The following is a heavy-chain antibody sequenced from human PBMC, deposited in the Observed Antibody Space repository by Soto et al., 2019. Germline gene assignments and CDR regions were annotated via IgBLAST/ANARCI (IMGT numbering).Heavy chain of an antibody. CDR1: GFTFSNAW. Sequence: EVQLVESGGGLVKPGGSLRLSCAASGFTFSNAWMNWVRQAPGKGLEWVGRIKSKTDGGTTDYAAPVKGRFTISRDDSKNTLYLQMNSLKTEDTAVYYCTTDLVISGWYYEMVGKDYWGQGTLVTVSS. D-gene: IGHD6-19*01. V-gene: IGHV3-15*07. J-gene: IGHJ4*02. CDR2: IKSKTDGGTT. CDR3: TTDLVISGWYYEMVGKDY.